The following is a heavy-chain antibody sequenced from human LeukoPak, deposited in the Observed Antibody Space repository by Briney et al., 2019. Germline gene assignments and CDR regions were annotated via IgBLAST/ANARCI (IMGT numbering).Heavy chain of an antibody. D-gene: IGHD4-17*01. V-gene: IGHV3-23*01. Sequence: GGSLRLSCAVSGFTFNSHAMCWVRQAPGKGLEWVSSIDISGGSTYYADSVKGRFTISRDNSKNSLYLQMNTLRAEDTAVYYCARDRTTVTTFDYWGQGTLVTVSS. CDR2: IDISGGST. CDR1: GFTFNSHA. J-gene: IGHJ4*02. CDR3: ARDRTTVTTFDY.